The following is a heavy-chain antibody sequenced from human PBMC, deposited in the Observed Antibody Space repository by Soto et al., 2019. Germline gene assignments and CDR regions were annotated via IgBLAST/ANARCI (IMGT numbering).Heavy chain of an antibody. CDR2: IISNGGST. CDR1: GFTFDDYG. J-gene: IGHJ4*02. CDR3: ATWLKTSGWYVLLEGSFDY. V-gene: IGHV3-20*01. D-gene: IGHD6-19*01. Sequence: PGGSLKLSCAACGFTFDDYGLNWVRQAPGKGLEWVAGIISNGGSTGYAESVKGRFTISRDNAKNSLYLQMNSLRADDTAVNDCATWLKTSGWYVLLEGSFDYWGQGTLVTVSS.